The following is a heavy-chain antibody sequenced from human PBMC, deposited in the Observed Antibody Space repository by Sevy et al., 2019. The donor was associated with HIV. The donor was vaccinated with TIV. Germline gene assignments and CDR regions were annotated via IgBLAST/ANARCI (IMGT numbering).Heavy chain of an antibody. Sequence: GGSLRLSCAASGFTFSSYGMHWVRQAPGKGLEWVAFISYDGSKKYYADSVKGRFTMSGDNSKNTQYLQMNSLRAEDKAVYYCAKGRDSSGWYYYGMDVWGQGTTVTVSS. CDR3: AKGRDSSGWYYYGMDV. D-gene: IGHD6-19*01. CDR2: ISYDGSKK. V-gene: IGHV3-30*18. CDR1: GFTFSSYG. J-gene: IGHJ6*02.